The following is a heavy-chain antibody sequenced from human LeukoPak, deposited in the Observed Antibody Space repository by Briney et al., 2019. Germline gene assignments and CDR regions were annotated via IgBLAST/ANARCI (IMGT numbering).Heavy chain of an antibody. Sequence: ASVKVPXKASGGTFSSYAISWVRQAPGQGLEWMGGIIPIFGTANYAQKFQGRVTITADESTSTAYMELSSLRSEDTAVYYCARLFWSGFPNDAFDIWGQGTMVTVSS. CDR3: ARLFWSGFPNDAFDI. CDR1: GGTFSSYA. D-gene: IGHD3-3*01. V-gene: IGHV1-69*13. J-gene: IGHJ3*02. CDR2: IIPIFGTA.